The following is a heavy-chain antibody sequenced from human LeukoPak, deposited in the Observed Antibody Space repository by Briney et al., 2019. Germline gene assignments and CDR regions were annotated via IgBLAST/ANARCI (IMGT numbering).Heavy chain of an antibody. CDR2: IRFDGSDE. CDR1: GLTFSTYG. D-gene: IGHD1-1*01. J-gene: IGHJ5*01. V-gene: IGHV3-30*02. CDR3: ATDLGTGTTGGTRFDS. Sequence: GGSLRLSCATSGLTFSTYGMHWVRQAPGKGLEWVAFIRFDGSDEYYGDSAKGRFTISRDNSKNTLYLQMKSLRAEDSGVYYCATDLGTGTTGGTRFDSWGQGTLVTVSS.